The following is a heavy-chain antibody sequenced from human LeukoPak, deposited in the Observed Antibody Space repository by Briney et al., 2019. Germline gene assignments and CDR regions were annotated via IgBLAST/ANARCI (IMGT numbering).Heavy chain of an antibody. CDR2: IYHAGTT. D-gene: IGHD4-23*01. CDR3: VREIATSGGNSRALDY. Sequence: PSETLSLTCAVSGASISSSNWWSWARRPPGKGLEWIGEIYHAGTTNYNPSLESRVTISVDNSRNQFSLKLTSVTAADTAVYYCVREIATSGGNSRALDYWGQGTLVTVSS. CDR1: GASISSSNW. V-gene: IGHV4-4*02. J-gene: IGHJ4*02.